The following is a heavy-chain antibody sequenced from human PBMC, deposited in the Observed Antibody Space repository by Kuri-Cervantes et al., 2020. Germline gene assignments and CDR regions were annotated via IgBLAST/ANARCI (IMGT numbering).Heavy chain of an antibody. CDR2: ISYDGSKT. D-gene: IGHD1-26*01. CDR3: AKVQVGATLWDAFDI. J-gene: IGHJ3*02. Sequence: GESLKISCAASGLTLSNYGMHWVRQAPGKGLEWVATISYDGSKTYYGNSVKGRFTISRDNSKNTQYLQMNSLRAEDTAVYYCAKVQVGATLWDAFDIWGQGTMVTVSS. CDR1: GLTLSNYG. V-gene: IGHV3-30*18.